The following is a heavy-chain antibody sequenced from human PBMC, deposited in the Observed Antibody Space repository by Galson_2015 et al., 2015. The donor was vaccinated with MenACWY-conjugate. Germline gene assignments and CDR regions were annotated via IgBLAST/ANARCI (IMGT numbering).Heavy chain of an antibody. V-gene: IGHV4-39*01. CDR2: IYYSGST. Sequence: ETLSLTCTVSGGSINSTYYFWVWIRQPPGKGLEWIGSIYYSGSTYYNPSLKSRVTLSVDTSKNQFSLELSSVTAADTAIYYCARNLIAVAFDYWGQGTLVTVSS. D-gene: IGHD6-19*01. CDR1: GGSINSTYYF. J-gene: IGHJ4*02. CDR3: ARNLIAVAFDY.